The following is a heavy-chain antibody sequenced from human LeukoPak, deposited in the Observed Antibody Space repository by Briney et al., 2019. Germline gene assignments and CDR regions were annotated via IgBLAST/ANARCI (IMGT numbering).Heavy chain of an antibody. D-gene: IGHD2-2*01. CDR3: ARARDIVVVPAAASFDY. CDR1: GGTFSSYA. J-gene: IGHJ4*02. Sequence: SVKVSCNASGGTFSSYAISWVRQAPGQGLEWMGGIIPIFGTANYAQKFQGRVTITADESTSTAYMELSSLRSEDTAVYYCARARDIVVVPAAASFDYWGQGTLVTVSS. V-gene: IGHV1-69*13. CDR2: IIPIFGTA.